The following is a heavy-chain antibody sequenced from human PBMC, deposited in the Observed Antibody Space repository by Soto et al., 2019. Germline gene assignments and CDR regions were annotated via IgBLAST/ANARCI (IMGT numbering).Heavy chain of an antibody. CDR1: GYSFTSYW. CDR3: ARVYSSSWYSRANWFDP. J-gene: IGHJ5*02. CDR2: IDPSDSYT. D-gene: IGHD6-13*01. V-gene: IGHV5-10-1*01. Sequence: GESLKISCKGSGYSFTSYWISWVRQMPGKGLEWMGRIDPSDSYTNYSPSFQGHVTISADKPISTAYLQWSSLKASDTAMYYCARVYSSSWYSRANWFDPWGQGTLVTVSS.